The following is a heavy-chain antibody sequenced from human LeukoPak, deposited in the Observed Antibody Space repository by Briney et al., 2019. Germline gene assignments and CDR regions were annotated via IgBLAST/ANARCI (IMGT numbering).Heavy chain of an antibody. Sequence: SETLSLTCIVSGGSIGSFYWGWVRQPAGRGLEWIGHIYTTGRTSYTGSTYYNPSLRSRVTMSVDTSKNQFSPKLRSVTAADTAVYYCARHGGSGSFDYWGQGTLVTVSS. J-gene: IGHJ4*02. D-gene: IGHD3-3*01. CDR3: ARHGGSGSFDY. V-gene: IGHV4-4*07. CDR2: IYTTGRTSYTGST. CDR1: GGSIGSFY.